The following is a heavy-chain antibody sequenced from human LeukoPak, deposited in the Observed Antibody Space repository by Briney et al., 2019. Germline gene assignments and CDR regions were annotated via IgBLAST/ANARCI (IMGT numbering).Heavy chain of an antibody. J-gene: IGHJ2*01. CDR3: ARDLGYRDWSNCGFGYFDL. CDR2: IYTSGST. D-gene: IGHD3/OR15-3a*01. CDR1: GGSISSGSYY. V-gene: IGHV4-61*02. Sequence: SETLSLTCTVSGGSISSGSYYWSWIRQPGGKGLEWIGRIYTSGSTNYNPSLKSRVTISVDTSKNQFSLKLSSVTAADTAVYYCARDLGYRDWSNCGFGYFDLWGRGTLVTVSS.